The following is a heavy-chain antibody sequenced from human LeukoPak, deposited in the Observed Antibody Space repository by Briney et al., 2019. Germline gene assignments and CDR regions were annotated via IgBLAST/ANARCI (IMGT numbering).Heavy chain of an antibody. V-gene: IGHV3-7*01. CDR1: GFTFSSYW. D-gene: IGHD3-16*02. J-gene: IGHJ4*02. Sequence: PGGSLRLSCAASGFTFSSYWMSWVRHAPGKGLEWVANIKQDGSEKYYVDSVKGRFTISRDNAKNSLYLQMNSLRAEDTAVYYCARASKDYVWGSYRHDYWGQGTLVTVSS. CDR3: ARASKDYVWGSYRHDY. CDR2: IKQDGSEK.